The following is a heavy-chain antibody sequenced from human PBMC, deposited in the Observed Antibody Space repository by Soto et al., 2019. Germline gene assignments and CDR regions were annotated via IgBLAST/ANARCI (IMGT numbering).Heavy chain of an antibody. D-gene: IGHD6-13*01. CDR1: GGTFSIYA. CDR2: IIPIFGTA. J-gene: IGHJ4*02. CDR3: ARGGPHSSKWYRTPSFDY. Sequence: SVKVSCKASGGTFSIYAISWVRQAPGQGLEWMGGIIPIFGTANYEQKFQGRVAITADESTSTAYMELSSLRSEDTAVYCCARGGPHSSKWYRTPSFDYWGQGTLVTFSS. V-gene: IGHV1-69*13.